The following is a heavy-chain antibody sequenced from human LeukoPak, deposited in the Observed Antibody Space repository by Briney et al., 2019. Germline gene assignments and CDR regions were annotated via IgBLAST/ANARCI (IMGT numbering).Heavy chain of an antibody. CDR2: IIPILNIT. CDR3: ARGGLYSSAWFDP. J-gene: IGHJ5*02. D-gene: IGHD6-19*01. Sequence: SVKVSCKVSGRTFSSYSTRWVRQAPGQGLEWMGRIIPILNITNFEQKYQGRVAITADRSTNIVYMELSSLRSEDTAVYYCARGGLYSSAWFDPWGQGTLVTVSS. V-gene: IGHV1-69*02. CDR1: GRTFSSYS.